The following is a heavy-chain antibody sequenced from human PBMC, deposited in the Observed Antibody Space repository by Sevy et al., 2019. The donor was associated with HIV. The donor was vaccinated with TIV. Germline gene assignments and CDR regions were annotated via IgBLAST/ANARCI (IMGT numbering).Heavy chain of an antibody. CDR1: GYTFTGYY. Sequence: ASVKVSCKASGYTFTGYYMHWVRQAPGQGLEWMGRINPNSGGTNCAQKFQGRVTMTRDTSISTAYMELSRLRSDDTAVYYCARGQLYDFWSGSLLGNYFDYWGQGTLVTVSS. CDR3: ARGQLYDFWSGSLLGNYFDY. J-gene: IGHJ4*02. CDR2: INPNSGGT. V-gene: IGHV1-2*06. D-gene: IGHD3-3*01.